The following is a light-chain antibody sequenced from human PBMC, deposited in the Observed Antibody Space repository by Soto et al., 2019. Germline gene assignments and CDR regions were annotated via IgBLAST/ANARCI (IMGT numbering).Light chain of an antibody. J-gene: IGKJ2*01. CDR1: QSVSSSY. V-gene: IGKV3-20*01. Sequence: EIVLTQSPGTLSLSPGERATLSCRASQSVSSSYLAWYQQKPGQPPRLLIYATSSRATGIPDRFSGSGSGTDFTLTISRLEPEDFAVYYCQQYDNSLYTFGQGTKVEIK. CDR3: QQYDNSLYT. CDR2: ATS.